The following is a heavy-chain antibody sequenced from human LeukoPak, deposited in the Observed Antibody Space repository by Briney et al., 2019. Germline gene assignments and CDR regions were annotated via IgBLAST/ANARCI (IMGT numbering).Heavy chain of an antibody. Sequence: PSETLSLTCAVSGYSISTGYNWGWIRRSPGKGLEWIASISHSGSTYYNPSLKSRVTISLDTPNNEFSLSLSSVTAADTALYFCARGYYGSGSYYKGNYFDYWGQGTLVTVSS. D-gene: IGHD3-10*01. CDR3: ARGYYGSGSYYKGNYFDY. J-gene: IGHJ4*02. CDR2: ISHSGST. CDR1: GYSISTGYN. V-gene: IGHV4-38-2*01.